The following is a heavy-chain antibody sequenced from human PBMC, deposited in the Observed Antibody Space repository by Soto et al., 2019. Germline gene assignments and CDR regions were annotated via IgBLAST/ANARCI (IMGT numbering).Heavy chain of an antibody. CDR2: IYHSGST. CDR1: GGSISSGGYS. D-gene: IGHD5-12*01. Sequence: QLQLQESGSGLVKPSQTLSLTCAVSGGSISSGGYSWSWIRQPPGKGLEWIGYIYHSGSTYYNPYLXRXVXIXIDRSKNQFSLKLGSVTAADTAVYYCAAGGGLPRYYWGQGTLVTVSS. V-gene: IGHV4-30-2*01. CDR3: AAGGGLPRYY. J-gene: IGHJ4*02.